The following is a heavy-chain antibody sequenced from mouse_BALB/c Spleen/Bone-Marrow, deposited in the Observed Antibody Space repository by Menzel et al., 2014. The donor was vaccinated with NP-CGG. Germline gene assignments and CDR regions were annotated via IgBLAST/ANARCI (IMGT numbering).Heavy chain of an antibody. CDR2: IDPYNGGT. Sequence: EVQVVESGPELVKPGASVKVSCKASGYAFTSYNMYWVKQSHGKSLEWIGYIDPYNGGTSYNQKFKGKATLTVDKSSSTAYLLLNSLTSEDAAVYYCAREAYGSSPDYWGQGTSLTVSS. CDR3: AREAYGSSPDY. V-gene: IGHV1S135*01. D-gene: IGHD1-1*01. J-gene: IGHJ2*02. CDR1: GYAFTSYN.